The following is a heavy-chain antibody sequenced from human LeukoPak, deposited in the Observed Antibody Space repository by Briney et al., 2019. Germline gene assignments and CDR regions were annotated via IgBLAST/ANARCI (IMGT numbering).Heavy chain of an antibody. V-gene: IGHV4-38-2*02. CDR1: GYSISRDYY. J-gene: IGHJ5*02. Sequence: SETLSLTCTVSGYSISRDYYWGWIRQSPGKGLEWIGSLYHSGSTNYNPSLKSRVTISVDTSKNQFSLKLSSVTAADTAVYYCARASGWFGNSPHNWFDPWGQGTLVTVSS. CDR2: LYHSGST. D-gene: IGHD3-10*01. CDR3: ARASGWFGNSPHNWFDP.